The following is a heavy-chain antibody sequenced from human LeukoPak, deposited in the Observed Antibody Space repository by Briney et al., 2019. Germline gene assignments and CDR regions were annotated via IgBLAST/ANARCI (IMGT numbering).Heavy chain of an antibody. CDR3: ASQGGLTYYYGSGSYYNLDY. D-gene: IGHD3-10*01. V-gene: IGHV4-39*07. J-gene: IGHJ4*02. CDR2: IYYSGST. Sequence: PSETLSLTCTVSGGPISSSSYYWGWIRQPPGKGLEWIGSIYYSGSTYYNPSLKSRVTISVDTSKNQFSLKLSSVTAADTAVYYCASQGGLTYYYGSGSYYNLDYWGQGTLVTVSS. CDR1: GGPISSSSYY.